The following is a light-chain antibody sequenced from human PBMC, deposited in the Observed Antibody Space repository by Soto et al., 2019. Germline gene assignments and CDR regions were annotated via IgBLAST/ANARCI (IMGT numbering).Light chain of an antibody. CDR3: HQYDIPPQT. J-gene: IGKJ1*01. Sequence: IMVTQSPGTLSLSPGERATLSCRASQRISSMYLAWYQQKPGRAPRLIIYGAYRRATCIPERFSGSESGTDFTLNNSRLGPEDFAVYYCHQYDIPPQTFGRGTRVEI. CDR2: GAY. V-gene: IGKV3-20*01. CDR1: QRISSMY.